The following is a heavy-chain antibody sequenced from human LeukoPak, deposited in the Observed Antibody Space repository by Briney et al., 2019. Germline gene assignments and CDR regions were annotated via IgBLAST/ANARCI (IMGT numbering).Heavy chain of an antibody. Sequence: GGSLRLSCAASGFSISSYGMHWVRQAPGKGLEWVAVVSYDGTNKYYGDSVKGRFIISRDNSKNTVYLQMDSLSAEDAAVYYCAKSVGGGNARMPPPAYYFDYWGQGTLVTVSS. J-gene: IGHJ4*02. CDR2: VSYDGTNK. CDR1: GFSISSYG. CDR3: AKSVGGGNARMPPPAYYFDY. D-gene: IGHD4-23*01. V-gene: IGHV3-30*18.